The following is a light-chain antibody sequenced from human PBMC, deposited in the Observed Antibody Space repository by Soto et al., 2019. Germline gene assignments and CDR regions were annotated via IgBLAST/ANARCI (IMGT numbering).Light chain of an antibody. CDR1: QSVSPW. CDR3: QQYSNFSPT. V-gene: IGKV1-5*01. CDR2: DVS. J-gene: IGKJ2*01. Sequence: IQMTQTPSTLSASVGDRVTITCRASQSVSPWLAWYQQTPGKAPKLLIYDVSNLQVGIPSRFSGSGSETEFTLTISGLQPDDFATYYCQQYSNFSPTFGQGTKLDI.